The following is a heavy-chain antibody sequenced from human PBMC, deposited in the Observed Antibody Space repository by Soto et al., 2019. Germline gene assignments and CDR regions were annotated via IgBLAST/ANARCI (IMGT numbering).Heavy chain of an antibody. V-gene: IGHV3-30*03. CDR3: AMESSGPDY. J-gene: IGHJ4*02. D-gene: IGHD3-22*01. CDR2: ISYDGSNK. Sequence: QVQLVESGGGVVQPGRSLRLSCAASGFTFSSYGMHWVRQAPGKGLEWVAVISYDGSNKYYADSVKGRFTISRDNSKNTLYLQMNSLGAGDTAVYYCAMESSGPDYWGQGTLVTVSS. CDR1: GFTFSSYG.